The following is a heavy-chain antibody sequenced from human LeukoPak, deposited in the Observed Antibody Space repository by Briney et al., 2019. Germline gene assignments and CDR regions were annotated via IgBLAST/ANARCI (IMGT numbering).Heavy chain of an antibody. CDR2: ISGSGGST. V-gene: IGHV3-23*01. CDR1: GFTFSSYA. D-gene: IGHD3-22*01. J-gene: IGHJ4*02. Sequence: GGSLRLSCAASGFTFSSYAMSWVRQAPGKGLEWVSAISGSGGSTYYADSVKGRFTISRDNSKNTLYLQMNSLRAEDTAVYYCAKVTMIVVVPTYFDYWGQGTLVTVSS. CDR3: AKVTMIVVVPTYFDY.